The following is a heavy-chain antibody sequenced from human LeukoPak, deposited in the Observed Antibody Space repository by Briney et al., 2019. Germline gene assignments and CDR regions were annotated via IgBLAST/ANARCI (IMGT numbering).Heavy chain of an antibody. CDR1: GFTFSSLW. CDR2: INQDGGTT. CDR3: TKDRQGPNQYHMDV. J-gene: IGHJ6*03. Sequence: PGGSLRLSCAASGFTFSSLWMSWVRRAPGRGPEWVANINQDGGTTYYVASVKGRFTISRDNAKNSLSLQMSSLRAEDTAVYYCTKDRQGPNQYHMDVWGKGTTVTVSS. V-gene: IGHV3-7*01.